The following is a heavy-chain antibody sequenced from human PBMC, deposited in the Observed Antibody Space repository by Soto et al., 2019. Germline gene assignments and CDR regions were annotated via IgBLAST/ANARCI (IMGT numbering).Heavy chain of an antibody. V-gene: IGHV4-39*01. CDR1: GGSISSSSYY. Sequence: PSETLSLTCTVSGGSISSSSYYWGWIRQPPGKGLEWIGSISYSGNAYYSPSLKGRVTISVDTSKNQFSLKLSSVTAADTAVYYCARYCTSTNCYAFGFDYWGQGTLVTVSS. CDR2: ISYSGNA. D-gene: IGHD2-2*01. J-gene: IGHJ4*02. CDR3: ARYCTSTNCYAFGFDY.